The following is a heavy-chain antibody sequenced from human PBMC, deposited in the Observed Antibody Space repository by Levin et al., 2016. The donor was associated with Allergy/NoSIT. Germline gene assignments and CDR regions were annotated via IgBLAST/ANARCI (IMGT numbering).Heavy chain of an antibody. CDR2: INHSGST. Sequence: WIRQPPGKGLEWIGEINHSGSTNYNPSLKSRVTISVDTSKNQFSLKLSSVTAADTAVYYCATMVRGVIINVGGGMDVWGQGTTVTVSS. CDR3: ATMVRGVIINVGGGMDV. J-gene: IGHJ6*02. D-gene: IGHD3-10*01. V-gene: IGHV4-34*01.